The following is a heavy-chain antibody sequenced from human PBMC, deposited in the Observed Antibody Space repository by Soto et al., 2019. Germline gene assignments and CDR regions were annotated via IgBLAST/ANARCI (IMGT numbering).Heavy chain of an antibody. V-gene: IGHV3-33*01. Sequence: GGSLRLSCAASGFTFSSFGMHWVRQAPGKGLEWVAVIWYDGSNVHYADSVKGRFSISRDNSKNTLYLQVNSLRAEDTAVYYCARGPYDYSNYYIDYWGQGTLVTVSS. CDR1: GFTFSSFG. CDR3: ARGPYDYSNYYIDY. CDR2: IWYDGSNV. D-gene: IGHD4-4*01. J-gene: IGHJ4*02.